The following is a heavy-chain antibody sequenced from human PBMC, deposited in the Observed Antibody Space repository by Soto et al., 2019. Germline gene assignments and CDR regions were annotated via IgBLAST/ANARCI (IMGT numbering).Heavy chain of an antibody. V-gene: IGHV3-30-3*01. Sequence: GGSLRLSCAASGFTFSSYAMHWVRQAPGKGLEWVAVISYDGSNKYYADSVKGRFTISRDNSKNTLYLQMNSLRAEDTAVYYCARVFGVGKYYYYGMDVWGQGTTVTVSS. CDR3: ARVFGVGKYYYYGMDV. D-gene: IGHD3-10*01. CDR2: ISYDGSNK. CDR1: GFTFSSYA. J-gene: IGHJ6*02.